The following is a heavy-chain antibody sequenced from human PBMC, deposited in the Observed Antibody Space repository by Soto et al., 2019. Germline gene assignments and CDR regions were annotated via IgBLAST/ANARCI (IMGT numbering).Heavy chain of an antibody. CDR1: GFTFDDYA. D-gene: IGHD3-3*01. CDR3: AKDIQGVLIGSFDY. Sequence: GGSLRLSCAASGFTFDDYAMHWVRQAPGKGLEWVSGISWNSGSIGYADSVKGRFTISRDNAKNSLYLQMNSLRAEDTALYYCAKDIQGVLIGSFDYWGQGTLVTVSS. V-gene: IGHV3-9*01. J-gene: IGHJ4*02. CDR2: ISWNSGSI.